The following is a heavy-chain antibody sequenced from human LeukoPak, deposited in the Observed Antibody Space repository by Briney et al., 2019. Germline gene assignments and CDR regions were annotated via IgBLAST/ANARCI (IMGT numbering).Heavy chain of an antibody. J-gene: IGHJ6*02. V-gene: IGHV1-3*01. CDR2: INAGNGNT. CDR3: ARDQVGYCSSTSCYYYYYGMDV. CDR1: GYTFTSYG. D-gene: IGHD2-2*01. Sequence: ASVKVSCKASGYTFTSYGISWVRQAPGQGLEWMGWINAGNGNTKYSQKFQGRVTITRDTSASTAYMELSSLRSEDTAVYYCARDQVGYCSSTSCYYYYYGMDVWGQGTTVTVSS.